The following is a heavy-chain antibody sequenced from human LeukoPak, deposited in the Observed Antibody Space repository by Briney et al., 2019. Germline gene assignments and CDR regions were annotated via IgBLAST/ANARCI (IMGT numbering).Heavy chain of an antibody. CDR1: GFTSSYYA. D-gene: IGHD3-10*01. CDR3: AKDFTYTTDRGTFDY. V-gene: IGHV3-23*01. CDR2: ITSSGGRT. Sequence: PGGSLRLSCAASGFTSSYYAMSWVRQAPGKGLEWVSAITSSGGRTYYADSVKGRFTISRDNSKNTLYLQMNSLRANDTALYYCAKDFTYTTDRGTFDYWGQGTLVTVSS. J-gene: IGHJ4*02.